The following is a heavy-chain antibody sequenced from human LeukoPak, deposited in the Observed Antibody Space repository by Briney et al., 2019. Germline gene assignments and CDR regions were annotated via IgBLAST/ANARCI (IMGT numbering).Heavy chain of an antibody. CDR1: GFTFSSYA. V-gene: IGHV3-30*01. CDR2: ISYDGSNK. J-gene: IGHJ5*02. D-gene: IGHD5-18*01. CDR3: ARDADTRGPWWFDP. Sequence: SGGSLRLPCAASGFTFSSYAMHWVRQAPGKGLEWVAVISYDGSNKYYADSVKGRFTISRDNSKNTLYLQMNSLRAEDTAVYYCARDADTRGPWWFDPWGQGTLVTVSS.